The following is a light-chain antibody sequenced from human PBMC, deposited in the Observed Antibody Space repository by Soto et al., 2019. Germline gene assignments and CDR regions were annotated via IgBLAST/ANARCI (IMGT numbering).Light chain of an antibody. V-gene: IGLV1-40*01. CDR3: QTYDSSLSKRV. Sequence: QSVLTQPPSVSGAPGQRVTISCTGSGSNIGAGYDVHWHKQLPGTAPKLVIYDNSNRPSGVPDRFSGSKFGTSASLAITGLQAEDEADYYCQTYDSSLSKRVFGGGTKLTVL. J-gene: IGLJ3*02. CDR1: GSNIGAGYD. CDR2: DNS.